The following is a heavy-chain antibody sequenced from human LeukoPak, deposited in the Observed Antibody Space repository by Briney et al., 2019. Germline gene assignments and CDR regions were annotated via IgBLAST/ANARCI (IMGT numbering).Heavy chain of an antibody. J-gene: IGHJ5*02. D-gene: IGHD6-19*01. Sequence: GGSLRLSCAASGFTFSSYWMHWVRQAPGKGLVWVSLINSDGSSTSYADSVKGRLTISRDNAKNTLYLQMNSLRVEDTAVYYCGREAVAGLIDPWGQGTLVTVSS. CDR1: GFTFSSYW. CDR2: INSDGSST. CDR3: GREAVAGLIDP. V-gene: IGHV3-74*01.